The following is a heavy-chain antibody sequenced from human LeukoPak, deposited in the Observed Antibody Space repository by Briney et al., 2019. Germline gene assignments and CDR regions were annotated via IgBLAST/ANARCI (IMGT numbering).Heavy chain of an antibody. CDR3: ARYQSPSTYYYDSSGYYFGY. D-gene: IGHD3-22*01. J-gene: IGHJ4*02. CDR2: ISGGGSST. Sequence: GGSLRLSCTASGFRFSNYAMNWVRQAPGKGLEWVSVISGGGSSTNYADSVKGRFTISRENSKNTLYLQMNSLRAEDTAVYYCARYQSPSTYYYDSSGYYFGYWGQGTLVTVSS. CDR1: GFRFSNYA. V-gene: IGHV3-23*01.